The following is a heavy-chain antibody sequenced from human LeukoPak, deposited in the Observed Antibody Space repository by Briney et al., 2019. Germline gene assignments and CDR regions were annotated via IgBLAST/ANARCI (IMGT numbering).Heavy chain of an antibody. CDR3: ARDDYGETFDY. V-gene: IGHV3-23*01. CDR1: GFSFSSYG. CDR2: ISGSGGST. Sequence: GGSLRLSCAASGFSFSSYGMSWVRQAPGKGLEWVSGISGSGGSTDYADSVKGRSTISRDNSKNTLYLQMNSLRAEDTAVYYCARDDYGETFDYWGQGTLVTVSS. J-gene: IGHJ4*02. D-gene: IGHD4-17*01.